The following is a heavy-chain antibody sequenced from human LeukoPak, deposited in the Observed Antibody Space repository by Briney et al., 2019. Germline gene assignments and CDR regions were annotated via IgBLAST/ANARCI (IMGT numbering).Heavy chain of an antibody. D-gene: IGHD3-22*01. Sequence: PSQTLSLTCTVSGGSISSYFWGWIRQPPGKGLEWIGYIYYSGSTNYNPSLTSRVTISVDTSKIQFSLKLSSVTAADTAVYYCARRSYSRGYYLMDYWGQGTLVTVSS. CDR1: GGSISSYF. V-gene: IGHV4-59*01. CDR3: ARRSYSRGYYLMDY. J-gene: IGHJ4*02. CDR2: IYYSGST.